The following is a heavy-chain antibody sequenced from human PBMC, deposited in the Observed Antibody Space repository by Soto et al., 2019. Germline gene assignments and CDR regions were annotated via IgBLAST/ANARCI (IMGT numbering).Heavy chain of an antibody. D-gene: IGHD3-3*01. Sequence: GGSLRLSCAASGFTFSSYSMNWVRQAPGKGLEWVSYISSSSSTIYYADSVKGRFTISRDNAKNSLYLQMNSLRDEDTAVYYCASALLRFLEWYSDYWGQGTLVTVSS. CDR1: GFTFSSYS. J-gene: IGHJ4*02. CDR3: ASALLRFLEWYSDY. V-gene: IGHV3-48*02. CDR2: ISSSSSTI.